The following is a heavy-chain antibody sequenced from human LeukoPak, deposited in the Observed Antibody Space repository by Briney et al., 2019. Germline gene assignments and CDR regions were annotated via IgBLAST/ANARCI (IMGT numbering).Heavy chain of an antibody. J-gene: IGHJ4*02. CDR1: GFTFNSYA. D-gene: IGHD6-19*01. CDR3: AKRGGTSGWGDIDY. CDR2: ISGSGDWT. Sequence: QPGGSLRLSCAASGFTFNSYAMSWVRQAPGKGLEWVSGISGSGDWTVYADSVKGRFTISRDNSKNTLYLQMNSLRAQDTAVYYSAKRGGTSGWGDIDYWGRGTLVTVSS. V-gene: IGHV3-23*01.